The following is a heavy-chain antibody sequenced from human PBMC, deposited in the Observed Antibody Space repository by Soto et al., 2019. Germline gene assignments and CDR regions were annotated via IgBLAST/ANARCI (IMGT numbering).Heavy chain of an antibody. D-gene: IGHD5-12*01. CDR2: TYIGGST. CDR1: GDSVISVGVL. V-gene: IGHV4-30-4*01. J-gene: IGHJ4*02. Sequence: KPSENLSLTSTVIGDSVISVGVLWAWLRRPPGKDLEWIGYTYIGGSTYYRPSLESRMHLSMHATGNHYSLRLASVTAADTAVFFCARAPDGVATISYVDDWGQGKLSTVSS. CDR3: ARAPDGVATISYVDD.